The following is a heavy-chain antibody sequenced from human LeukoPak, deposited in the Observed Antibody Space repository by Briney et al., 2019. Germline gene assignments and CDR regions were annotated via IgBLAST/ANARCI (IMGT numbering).Heavy chain of an antibody. CDR2: IYTSGST. CDR1: GGSISSYY. J-gene: IGHJ4*02. V-gene: IGHV4-4*07. D-gene: IGHD3-22*01. CDR3: AREADYDSSGYYLDYFDY. Sequence: PSETLSLTCTVSGGSISSYYWSWIRQPAGKGLEWIGRIYTSGSTNYNPSLKSRVTMSVDTSKNQFSLKLSSVTAADAAVYNCAREADYDSSGYYLDYFDYWGQGTLVTVSS.